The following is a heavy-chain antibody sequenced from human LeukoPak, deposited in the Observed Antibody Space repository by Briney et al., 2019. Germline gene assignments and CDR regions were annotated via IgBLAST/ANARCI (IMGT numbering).Heavy chain of an antibody. D-gene: IGHD5-18*01. V-gene: IGHV3-48*03. CDR3: ALTAHYYYYGMDV. J-gene: IGHJ6*02. CDR2: ISSSGGSI. CDR1: GFTFSSYE. Sequence: RGSLRLSCAASGFTFSSYEMNWVRQAPGKGLEWVSYISSSGGSIYYADSVKGRFTISRDNAKNSLYLQVNSLRAEDTAVYYCALTAHYYYYGMDVWGQGTTVTVSS.